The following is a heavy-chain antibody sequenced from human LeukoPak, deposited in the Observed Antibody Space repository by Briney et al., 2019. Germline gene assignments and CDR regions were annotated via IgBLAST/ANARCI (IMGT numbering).Heavy chain of an antibody. CDR1: GYTFTGYY. CDR3: ARDGTTTDDY. D-gene: IGHD1-26*01. Sequence: ASVKVSCKASGYTFTGYYMHWVRQAPGQGLEWMGWISAYNDSTNYAQKFQGRVTMTTDTSTSTAYMELRSLRSDDTAVYYCARDGTTTDDYWGQGTLVTVSS. V-gene: IGHV1-18*04. J-gene: IGHJ4*02. CDR2: ISAYNDST.